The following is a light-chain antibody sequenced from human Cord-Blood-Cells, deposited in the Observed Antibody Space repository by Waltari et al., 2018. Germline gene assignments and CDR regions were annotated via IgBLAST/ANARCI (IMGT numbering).Light chain of an antibody. V-gene: IGKV1-39*01. CDR2: AAS. Sequence: DIQMTQSPSSMSASVGDRVTITCRASQSISSYLNWYQQKPGKAPKLLIYAASSLQSGVPSRFSGSGSRTDFTLTISRLQPEDFATYYCQQSYSTPRTFGGGTKVEIK. CDR3: QQSYSTPRT. J-gene: IGKJ4*01. CDR1: QSISSY.